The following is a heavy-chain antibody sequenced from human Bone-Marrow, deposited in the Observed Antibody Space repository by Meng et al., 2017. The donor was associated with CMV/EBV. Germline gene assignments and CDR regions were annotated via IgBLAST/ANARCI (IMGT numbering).Heavy chain of an antibody. CDR1: GYTFTRYD. D-gene: IGHD2-2*01. V-gene: IGHV1-8*01. CDR3: ARVSPAARRVRGGGPYYFDY. CDR2: MNPNTGNT. Sequence: ASVKVSCKTSGYTFTRYDIHWVRQATGQGLEWMGWMNPNTGNTGVAQKFRDRVTMTRDTSITTAYMELSSLRSEDTAVYYCARVSPAARRVRGGGPYYFDYWGQGTLVTVSS. J-gene: IGHJ4*02.